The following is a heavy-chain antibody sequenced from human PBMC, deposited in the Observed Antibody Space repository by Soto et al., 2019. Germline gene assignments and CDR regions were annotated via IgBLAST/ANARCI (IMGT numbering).Heavy chain of an antibody. D-gene: IGHD6-13*01. CDR1: GLSVTTSGVG. V-gene: IGHV2-5*02. CDR3: ALSSSTWPFSFAY. Sequence: QVTLKESGPTLVKPTQTLTLTCTLSGLSVTTSGVGVGWIRQPPGQVLEWLTLVYWDEEKRYTPSLKSRLTISKATSNNQVVLSMSNMAPMDTATYYCALSSSTWPFSFAYWGQGILVTVSS. CDR2: VYWDEEK. J-gene: IGHJ4*02.